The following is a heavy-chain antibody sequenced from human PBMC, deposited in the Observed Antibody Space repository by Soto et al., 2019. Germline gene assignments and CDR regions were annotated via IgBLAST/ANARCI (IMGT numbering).Heavy chain of an antibody. V-gene: IGHV1-2*04. CDR2: INPNSGGT. CDR3: ARDLIGTGWYGDFAY. J-gene: IGHJ1*01. CDR1: GYTFTGYY. D-gene: IGHD6-19*01. Sequence: ASVKVSCKASGYTFTGYYMHWVRQAPGQGLEWMGWINPNSGGTNYAQKFQGWVTMTRDTSISTAYMELSRLRSDDTAVYYCARDLIGTGWYGDFAYCGQGTLVTVSS.